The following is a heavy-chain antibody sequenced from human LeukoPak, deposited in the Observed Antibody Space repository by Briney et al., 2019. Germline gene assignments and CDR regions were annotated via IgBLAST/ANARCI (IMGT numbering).Heavy chain of an antibody. Sequence: PGGSLRLSCAASGFTFSSYAMSWVRQAPGKGLEWVSAISGSGGSTYYADSVKGRFTISRDNSKNTLHLQMNSLRAEDTAVYYCAKGRPGYCSSTSCPGDAFDIWGQGTMVTVSS. D-gene: IGHD2-2*01. CDR3: AKGRPGYCSSTSCPGDAFDI. J-gene: IGHJ3*02. CDR1: GFTFSSYA. CDR2: ISGSGGST. V-gene: IGHV3-23*01.